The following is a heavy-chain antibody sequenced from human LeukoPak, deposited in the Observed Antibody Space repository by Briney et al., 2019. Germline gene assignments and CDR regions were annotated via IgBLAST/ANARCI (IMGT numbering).Heavy chain of an antibody. Sequence: PGGSLRLSCAASGFTFSSYSMNWVRQAPGKGLEWVSSISSTGSYIYYVDSVKGRFSISRDNAKNSLYLQMNSLRAEDTAVNYCARDLDYWGQGTLVTVSS. J-gene: IGHJ4*02. CDR3: ARDLDY. CDR2: ISSTGSYI. V-gene: IGHV3-21*01. CDR1: GFTFSSYS.